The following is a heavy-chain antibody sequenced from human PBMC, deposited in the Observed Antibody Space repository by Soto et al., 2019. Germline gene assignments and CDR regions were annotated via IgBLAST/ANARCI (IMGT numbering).Heavy chain of an antibody. J-gene: IGHJ3*02. V-gene: IGHV3-33*01. Sequence: VGSLRLSCAASGFTFSSYGMHWVRQAPGKGLEWVAVIWYDGSNKYYADSVKGRFTISRDNSKNTLYLQMNSLRAEDTAVYYCARTRLRWDSRDAFDIWGQGTMVTVSS. CDR3: ARTRLRWDSRDAFDI. CDR1: GFTFSSYG. D-gene: IGHD4-17*01. CDR2: IWYDGSNK.